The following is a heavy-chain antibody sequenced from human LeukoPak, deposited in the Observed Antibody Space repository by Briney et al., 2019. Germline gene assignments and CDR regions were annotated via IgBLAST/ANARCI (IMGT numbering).Heavy chain of an antibody. D-gene: IGHD3-10*01. J-gene: IGHJ4*02. CDR3: VKRRAGFGEGEFDY. CDR1: GGSISGYY. CDR2: IYSSGNT. Sequence: SETLSLTCTVSGGSISGYYWTWIRQPAGKGLEWIGHIYSSGNTIYNPSLESRVTMSVDTSKNQFSLKLGSVTAADTAFYYCVKRRAGFGEGEFDYWGQGTLVTVSS. V-gene: IGHV4-4*07.